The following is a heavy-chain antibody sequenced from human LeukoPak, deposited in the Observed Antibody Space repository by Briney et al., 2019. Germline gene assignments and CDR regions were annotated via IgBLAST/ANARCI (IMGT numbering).Heavy chain of an antibody. CDR2: MNPNSGNT. Sequence: GASVKVSCKASGYTFTSYDINWVRQATGQGLEWMGWMNPNSGNTGYAQKFRGRVTMTRNTSISTAYMELSSLRSEDTAVYYCARGRVRYCSGGSCYSSLGYYYYYMDVWGKGTTVTVSS. D-gene: IGHD2-15*01. CDR1: GYTFTSYD. V-gene: IGHV1-8*01. J-gene: IGHJ6*03. CDR3: ARGRVRYCSGGSCYSSLGYYYYYMDV.